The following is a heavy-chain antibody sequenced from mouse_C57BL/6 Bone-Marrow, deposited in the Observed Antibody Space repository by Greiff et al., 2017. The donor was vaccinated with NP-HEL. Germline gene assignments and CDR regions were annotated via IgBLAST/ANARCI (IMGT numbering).Heavy chain of an antibody. CDR2: INPSDSYT. D-gene: IGHD1-1*01. J-gene: IGHJ1*03. V-gene: IGHV1-69*01. CDR3: ANRGAVVVPHWYFDV. CDR1: GYTFTSYW. Sequence: QVQLQQPGAELVMPGASVKLSCKASGYTFTSYWMHWVKQRPGQGLEWIGEINPSDSYTNYNQKFKGKSTLTVDKSSSTAYMQLISLTSEDSAVFYCANRGAVVVPHWYFDVWGRGTTVSVCS.